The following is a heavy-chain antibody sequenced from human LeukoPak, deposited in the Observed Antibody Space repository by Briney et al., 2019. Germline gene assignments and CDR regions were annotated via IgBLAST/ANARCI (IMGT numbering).Heavy chain of an antibody. CDR3: TLIQGWGSGSYYRDF. D-gene: IGHD3-10*01. CDR2: VKSRSAGETT. V-gene: IGHV3-15*01. J-gene: IGHJ4*02. Sequence: GGSLRLSCAASGFSISNDWMSWVRQAPGKGLEWVARVKSRSAGETTDYAAPVKGRFTISRDDSKNTLYLQMNSLKTEDTVVYYCTLIQGWGSGSYYRDFWGQGTLVTVSS. CDR1: GFSISNDW.